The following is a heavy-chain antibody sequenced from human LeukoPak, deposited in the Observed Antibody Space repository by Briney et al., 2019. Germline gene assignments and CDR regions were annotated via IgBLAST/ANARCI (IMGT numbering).Heavy chain of an antibody. CDR1: GFTFNNAW. J-gene: IGHJ4*02. Sequence: AGSLRLSCAASGFTFNNAWLSWIRQAPGKGLEWVGRIKSKSAGGTTDYPAPVKGRFTISRDDSKNMLYLQMNSLKTEDTAVYYCTTDSGDDGDYVRKWGQGTLVTVSS. D-gene: IGHD4-17*01. CDR3: TTDSGDDGDYVRK. V-gene: IGHV3-15*01. CDR2: IKSKSAGGTT.